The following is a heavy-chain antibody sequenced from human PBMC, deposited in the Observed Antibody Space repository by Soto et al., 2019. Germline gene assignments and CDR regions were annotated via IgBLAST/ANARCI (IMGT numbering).Heavy chain of an antibody. Sequence: QVQLVASGGGVVQPGRSLRLSCAASGFTFSSYGMHWVRQAPGKGLEWVAVISYDGSNKYYADSVKGRFTISRDNSKNTLYLQMNSLRAEDTAVYYCAKDRYYYDSSGYSLDYWGQGTLVTVSS. CDR1: GFTFSSYG. CDR2: ISYDGSNK. J-gene: IGHJ4*02. D-gene: IGHD3-22*01. CDR3: AKDRYYYDSSGYSLDY. V-gene: IGHV3-30*18.